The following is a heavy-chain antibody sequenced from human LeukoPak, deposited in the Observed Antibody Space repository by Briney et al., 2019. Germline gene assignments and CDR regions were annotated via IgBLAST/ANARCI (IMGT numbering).Heavy chain of an antibody. CDR2: IKSKINGGTT. D-gene: IGHD1-26*01. Sequence: GGSLRLSCAASGFTFSNAWMTWVRQAPGKGLEWVGRIKSKINGGTTDYAAPVKGRFTISRDDSENTLYLQMNSLKTEDTAVYYCTTIVGGYWGQGTLVTVSS. V-gene: IGHV3-15*01. CDR1: GFTFSNAW. J-gene: IGHJ4*02. CDR3: TTIVGGY.